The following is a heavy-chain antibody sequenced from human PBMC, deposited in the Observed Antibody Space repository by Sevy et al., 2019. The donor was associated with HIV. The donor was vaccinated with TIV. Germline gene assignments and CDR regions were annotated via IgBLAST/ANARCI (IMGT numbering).Heavy chain of an antibody. CDR1: GGNLHNYG. CDR2: LIPIFRTS. CDR3: SRDGGPAAISDAFDI. J-gene: IGHJ3*02. V-gene: IGHV1-69*13. Sequence: ASVKVSCKASGGNLHNYGINWVRQAPGQGLEWMGGLIPIFRTSTYAQNFRGRITFAADEATSTFYLVMSSLRADDTAVYYCSRDGGPAAISDAFDIWGQGTMVTVSS. D-gene: IGHD2-2*02.